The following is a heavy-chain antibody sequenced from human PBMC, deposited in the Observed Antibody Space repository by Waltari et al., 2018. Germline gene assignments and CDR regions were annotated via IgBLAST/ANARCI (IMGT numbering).Heavy chain of an antibody. J-gene: IGHJ4*02. CDR3: ATYYDFWSGYYYFDY. Sequence: EVQLVESGGGLVQPGGSLRLSCAASGFTFSSYWMSWVRQAPGKGLEWVANIKQDGSEKYYVDSVKGRFTISRDNAKNSLYLQMNSLRAEDTAVYYCATYYDFWSGYYYFDYWGQGTLVTVSS. CDR1: GFTFSSYW. CDR2: IKQDGSEK. V-gene: IGHV3-7*01. D-gene: IGHD3-3*01.